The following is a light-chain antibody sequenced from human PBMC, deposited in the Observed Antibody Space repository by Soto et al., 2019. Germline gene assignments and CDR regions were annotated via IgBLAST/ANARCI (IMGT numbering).Light chain of an antibody. CDR2: DNN. CDR3: GTWDSSLSAGGDYV. J-gene: IGLJ1*01. CDR1: SSNIGNNY. V-gene: IGLV1-51*01. Sequence: QSVLTQPPSVSAAPGQKVTISCSGSSSNIGNNYVFWYQQLPGTAPKLLIYDNNKRPSGIPDRFSGSKSGTSATLGITGLQTGDEADYYCGTWDSSLSAGGDYVFGTGTKVTVL.